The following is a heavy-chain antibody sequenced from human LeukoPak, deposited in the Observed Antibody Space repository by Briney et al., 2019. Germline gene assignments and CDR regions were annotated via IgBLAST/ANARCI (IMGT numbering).Heavy chain of an antibody. CDR3: ARGHYSSNGVFDY. Sequence: ASVKVSCKASGYTFTSYYMHWVRQAPGQGLEWMGIIKPSGGSTNYAQKFQGRVTITRDTSTSTVYMEVSSLRSEDTAVYYCARGHYSSNGVFDYWGQGTLVTVSS. CDR2: IKPSGGST. V-gene: IGHV1-46*01. D-gene: IGHD4-11*01. CDR1: GYTFTSYY. J-gene: IGHJ4*02.